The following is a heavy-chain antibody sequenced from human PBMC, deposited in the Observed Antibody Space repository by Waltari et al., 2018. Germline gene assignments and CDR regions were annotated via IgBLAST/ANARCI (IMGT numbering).Heavy chain of an antibody. CDR1: GGSISSYY. D-gene: IGHD2-2*01. CDR3: ARHPVPAAPYYGMDV. Sequence: QVQLQESGPGLVKPSETLSLTCTVSGGSISSYYWSWIRQPPGKGLEWIGYIYYSGSTNYNPSLKSRVTISVDTSKNQFSLKLSSVTAADTAVYYCARHPVPAAPYYGMDVWGQGTTVTVSS. CDR2: IYYSGST. V-gene: IGHV4-59*08. J-gene: IGHJ6*02.